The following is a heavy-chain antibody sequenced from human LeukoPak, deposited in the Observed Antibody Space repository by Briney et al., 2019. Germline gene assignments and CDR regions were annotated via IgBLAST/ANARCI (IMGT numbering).Heavy chain of an antibody. CDR2: ISGGSTYI. J-gene: IGHJ4*02. CDR1: RFTFATYS. V-gene: IGHV3-21*01. CDR3: ARGPAGDSGNFDY. D-gene: IGHD3-10*01. Sequence: GGSLRLSCAASRFTFATYSMNWVRQAPGKGLEWVSSISGGSTYIYYADSVKGRFTISRDNAKKSLFLQMNSLRAEDTAVYYCARGPAGDSGNFDYWGRGTLVTVSS.